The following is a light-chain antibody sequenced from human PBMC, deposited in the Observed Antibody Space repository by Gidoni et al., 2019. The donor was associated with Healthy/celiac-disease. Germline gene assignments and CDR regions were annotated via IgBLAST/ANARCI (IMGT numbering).Light chain of an antibody. CDR1: QDISNY. CDR3: QQYDNLPPGAST. V-gene: IGKV1-33*01. Sequence: DIQMTQSPSSLSASVGDRVTITCQASQDISNYLNWYQQKPGKAPKLLIYDASNLETGVPSRFSGSGSGTDFTFTISSLQPEDIATYYCQQYDNLPPGASTFGGGTKVEIK. J-gene: IGKJ4*01. CDR2: DAS.